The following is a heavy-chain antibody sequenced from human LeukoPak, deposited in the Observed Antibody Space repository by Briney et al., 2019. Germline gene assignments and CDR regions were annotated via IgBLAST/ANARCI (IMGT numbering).Heavy chain of an antibody. V-gene: IGHV4-39*01. Sequence: PSETLSLTCTVSGGSISSSSYYWGWIRQPPGKGLEWIGSIYYSGSTYYNPSLKSRVTISVDTSKNQFSLKLSSVTAADTAVYYCARPLYSSSPRDAFDIWGQGTMVTVSS. CDR3: ARPLYSSSPRDAFDI. CDR1: GGSISSSSYY. J-gene: IGHJ3*02. D-gene: IGHD6-6*01. CDR2: IYYSGST.